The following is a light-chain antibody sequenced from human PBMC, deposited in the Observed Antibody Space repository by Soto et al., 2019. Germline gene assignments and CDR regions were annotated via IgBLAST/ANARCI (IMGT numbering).Light chain of an antibody. J-gene: IGLJ1*01. CDR2: EVS. CDR1: SSDVGGYNY. V-gene: IGLV2-14*01. Sequence: QSALTQPASVSGSPGQSITISCTGTSSDVGGYNYVSWYQQHPGKAPKLIIYEVSNRPSGVSNRFSGSKSDNTASLTISGLQAEDEADYYCSSYTSGNTYVFGTGTEVTVL. CDR3: SSYTSGNTYV.